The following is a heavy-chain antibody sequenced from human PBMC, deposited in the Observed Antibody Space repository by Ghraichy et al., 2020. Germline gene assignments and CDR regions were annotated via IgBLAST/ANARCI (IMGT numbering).Heavy chain of an antibody. D-gene: IGHD3-3*01. V-gene: IGHV3-21*01. J-gene: IGHJ6*02. CDR2: ISSSSSYI. Sequence: GGSLRLSCAASGFTFSSYSMNWVRQAPGKGLEWVSSISSSSSYIYYADSVKGRFTISRDNAKNSLYLQMNSLRAEDTAVYYCARGLGYRETIWSGYYPYYYGMDVWGQGTTVTVSS. CDR1: GFTFSSYS. CDR3: ARGLGYRETIWSGYYPYYYGMDV.